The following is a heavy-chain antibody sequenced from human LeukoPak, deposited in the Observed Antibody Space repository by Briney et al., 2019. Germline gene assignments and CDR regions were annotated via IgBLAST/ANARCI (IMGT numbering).Heavy chain of an antibody. D-gene: IGHD2-2*01. V-gene: IGHV4-34*01. CDR2: INHSGST. CDR1: GGSISSYF. CDR3: ARTQDIVVVPAAIHGMDV. Sequence: SETLSLTCSVSGGSISSYFWIWIRQPPGKGLEWIGEINHSGSTNYNPSLKSRVTISVDTSKNQFSLKLSSVTAADTAVYYCARTQDIVVVPAAIHGMDVWGQGTTVTVSS. J-gene: IGHJ6*02.